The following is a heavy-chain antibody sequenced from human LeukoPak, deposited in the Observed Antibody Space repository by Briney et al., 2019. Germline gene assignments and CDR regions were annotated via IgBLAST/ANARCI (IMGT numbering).Heavy chain of an antibody. J-gene: IGHJ6*03. Sequence: SETLSLTCAVYGGSFIGYYWSWIRQPPGKGLEWIGEINHSGSTNYSPSLKSRVTISVDTSKNQFSLKLSSVTAADTAVYYCARGGEPRTHYYYYYNMDVWGKGTTVTVSS. CDR3: ARGGEPRTHYYYYYNMDV. CDR1: GGSFIGYY. V-gene: IGHV4-34*01. CDR2: INHSGST. D-gene: IGHD3-10*01.